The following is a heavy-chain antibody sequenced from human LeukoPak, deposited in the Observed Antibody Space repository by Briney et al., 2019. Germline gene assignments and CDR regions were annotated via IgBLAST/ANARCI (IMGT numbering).Heavy chain of an antibody. CDR2: IYYSGST. Sequence: SETLSLTCTVSGGSISSSSYYWGWIRQPPGKGLEWIESIYYSGSTYYNPSLKSRVTISVDTSKNQFSLKLSSVTAADTAVYYCASRGHYYYSSGPGVGYWGQGTLVTVSS. V-gene: IGHV4-39*01. J-gene: IGHJ4*02. CDR3: ASRGHYYYSSGPGVGY. CDR1: GGSISSSSYY. D-gene: IGHD3-22*01.